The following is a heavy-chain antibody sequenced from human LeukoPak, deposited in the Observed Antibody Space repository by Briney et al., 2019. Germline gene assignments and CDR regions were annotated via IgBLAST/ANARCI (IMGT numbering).Heavy chain of an antibody. D-gene: IGHD6-13*01. CDR2: IIPIFGTA. CDR3: ARENAGIAAALGLHWFDP. Sequence: ASVKVSCKASGGTFSSYAISWVRQAPGQGLEWMGGIIPIFGTANYAQKFQGRVTITADKSTSTAYMELSSLRSEDTAVYYCARENAGIAAALGLHWFDPWGQGTLVTISS. V-gene: IGHV1-69*06. CDR1: GGTFSSYA. J-gene: IGHJ5*02.